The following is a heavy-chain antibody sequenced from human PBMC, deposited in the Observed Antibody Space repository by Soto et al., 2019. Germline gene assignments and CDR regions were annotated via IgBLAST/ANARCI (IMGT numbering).Heavy chain of an antibody. Sequence: GESLRLSCAASGFTFSNYGMHWVRQAPGKGLEWVSAISGSGGSTCYADSVKGRFTISRDNSKNTLYLQMNSLRAEDTAVYYCAKEYSSSPINYWGQGTLVTVSS. CDR3: AKEYSSSPINY. V-gene: IGHV3-23*01. J-gene: IGHJ4*02. CDR1: GFTFSNYG. CDR2: ISGSGGST. D-gene: IGHD6-13*01.